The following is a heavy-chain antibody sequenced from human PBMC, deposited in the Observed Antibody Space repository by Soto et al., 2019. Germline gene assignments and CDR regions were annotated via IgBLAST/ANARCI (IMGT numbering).Heavy chain of an antibody. J-gene: IGHJ4*02. Sequence: SETLSLTCTVSGGSISSYYWSWIRQPPGKGLEWIGYIYYSGSTNYNPSLKSRVTISVDTSKNQFSLKLSSVTAADTAVYYCASAYEVATIDYWGQGTLVTVSS. CDR1: GGSISSYY. CDR3: ASAYEVATIDY. V-gene: IGHV4-59*01. CDR2: IYYSGST. D-gene: IGHD5-12*01.